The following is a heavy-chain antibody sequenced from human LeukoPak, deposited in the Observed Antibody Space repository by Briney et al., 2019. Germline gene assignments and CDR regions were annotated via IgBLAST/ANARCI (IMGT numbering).Heavy chain of an antibody. V-gene: IGHV6-1*01. J-gene: IGHJ4*02. D-gene: IGHD3-22*01. Sequence: SQTLPLTCAISGDSVSSNSAAWNWIRQSPSRGLEWLGRTYYRSRWYNDYVVSVRSRITINPDTAKNQFSLHLNSVTPEDTAVYYCAREDTTGYYSAFDYWGQGTLVTVSS. CDR2: TYYRSRWYN. CDR1: GDSVSSNSAA. CDR3: AREDTTGYYSAFDY.